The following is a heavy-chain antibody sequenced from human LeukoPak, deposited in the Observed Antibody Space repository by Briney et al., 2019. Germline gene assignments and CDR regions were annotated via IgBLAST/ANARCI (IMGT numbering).Heavy chain of an antibody. J-gene: IGHJ6*03. CDR3: AIYRGVDDYYYHYMDV. Sequence: ASVKVSCKASGYTFTGYYMHWVRQAPGQGLERMGWINPNSGGTNYAQKFQGRVTMTRDTSISTAYMELSRLRSDDTAVYYCAIYRGVDDYYYHYMDVWGKGTTVTVSS. CDR1: GYTFTGYY. CDR2: INPNSGGT. D-gene: IGHD5/OR15-5a*01. V-gene: IGHV1-2*02.